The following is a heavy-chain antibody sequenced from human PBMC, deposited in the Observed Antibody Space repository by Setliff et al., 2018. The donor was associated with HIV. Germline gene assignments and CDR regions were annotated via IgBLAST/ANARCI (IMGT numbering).Heavy chain of an antibody. Sequence: SETLSLTCTVSGGPMTTISSYWGWVRQSPGKGLEWIASIYYGGSTYYNPSLKSRTTISLDTSKNQFSLTLRSVTAADTAMYYCARPGSRSDWRHWGRGTLVTVSS. CDR1: GGPMTTISSY. CDR3: ARPGSRSDWRH. D-gene: IGHD6-19*01. V-gene: IGHV4-39*01. J-gene: IGHJ4*02. CDR2: IYYGGST.